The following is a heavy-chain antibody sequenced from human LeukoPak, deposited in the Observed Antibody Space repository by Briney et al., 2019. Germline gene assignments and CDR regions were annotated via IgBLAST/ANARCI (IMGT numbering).Heavy chain of an antibody. CDR2: ISHSGST. D-gene: IGHD3-10*01. V-gene: IGHV4-34*01. CDR3: ALVVDYSGSGTYLVDY. CDR1: GGSISSYY. J-gene: IGHJ4*02. Sequence: SETLSLTCTVSGGSISSYYWRWIRQPPGKGLEWIGEISHSGSTNYNPSLMSRVTVSADTSKKQFSLNLSSVTAADTAVYYCALVVDYSGSGTYLVDYWGQGTLVTVSS.